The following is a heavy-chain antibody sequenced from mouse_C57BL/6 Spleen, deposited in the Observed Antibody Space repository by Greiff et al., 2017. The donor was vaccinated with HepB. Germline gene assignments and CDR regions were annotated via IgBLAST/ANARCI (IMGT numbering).Heavy chain of an antibody. V-gene: IGHV5-17*01. CDR3: ARYYDYDYYAMDY. CDR2: ISSGSSTI. CDR1: GFTFSDYG. J-gene: IGHJ4*01. Sequence: EVMLVESGGGLVKPGGSLKLSCAASGFTFSDYGMHWVRQAPEKGLEWVAYISSGSSTIYYADTVKCRFTISRDNAKNTLFLQMTSLRSEDTAMYYCARYYDYDYYAMDYWGQGTSVTVSS. D-gene: IGHD2-4*01.